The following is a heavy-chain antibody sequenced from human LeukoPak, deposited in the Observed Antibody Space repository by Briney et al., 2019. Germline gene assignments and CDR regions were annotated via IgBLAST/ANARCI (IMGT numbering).Heavy chain of an antibody. CDR1: GYTFTGYY. J-gene: IGHJ3*02. D-gene: IGHD3-22*01. V-gene: IGHV1-2*02. Sequence: GASVKVSCQASGYTFTGYYMHWVRQAPGQGLEWMGWIKADSGDTNYAQRFQGRVTMTRDTSISTVYMDLGRLRSDDTAVYHCATSGYPYNAFDIWGQGTMVTVSS. CDR3: ATSGYPYNAFDI. CDR2: IKADSGDT.